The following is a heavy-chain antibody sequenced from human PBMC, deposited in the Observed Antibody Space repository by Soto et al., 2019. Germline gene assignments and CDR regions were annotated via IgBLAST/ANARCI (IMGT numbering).Heavy chain of an antibody. V-gene: IGHV4-31*03. D-gene: IGHD3-10*01. J-gene: IGHJ1*01. CDR3: VRGVLS. Sequence: QVQLQESGPGLVKASQTLSLTCNVSGGSISSGGYYWTWTRQHPGKGLEWIGNIHHSGSTFYNPSLKSRVSISVDTSKNQFSLKLSSVTAEDTAVYFCVRGVLSWGQGTLVTVSS. CDR2: IHHSGST. CDR1: GGSISSGGYY.